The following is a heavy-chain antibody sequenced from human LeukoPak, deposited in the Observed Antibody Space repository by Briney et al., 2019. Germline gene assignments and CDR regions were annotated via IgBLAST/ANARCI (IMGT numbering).Heavy chain of an antibody. D-gene: IGHD3-22*01. J-gene: IGHJ4*02. Sequence: ASVKVSWRASGYTGTSYYMHWGRQAPGQGLEWMGIINPSGGSTSYAQKFQGRVTMTRDMSTSTVYMELSSLRSEDTAVYYCASGSPSSGYYYLDYWGQGTLVTVSS. CDR2: INPSGGST. CDR1: GYTGTSYY. CDR3: ASGSPSSGYYYLDY. V-gene: IGHV1-46*01.